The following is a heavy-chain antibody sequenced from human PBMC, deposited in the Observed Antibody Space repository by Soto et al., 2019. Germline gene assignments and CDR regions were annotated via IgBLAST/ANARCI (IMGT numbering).Heavy chain of an antibody. D-gene: IGHD1-26*01. CDR2: IYYSGST. CDR3: ARGASFPFELIDY. CDR1: GGSISSGGYY. J-gene: IGHJ4*02. V-gene: IGHV4-31*03. Sequence: QVQLQESGPGLVKPSQTLSLTCTVSGGSISSGGYYWSWIRQHPGKGLEWIGYIYYSGSTYYNPSLKSRVSISVDTSKNQFSLNLSSVTAADTAVYYCARGASFPFELIDYWGQGTLVTVSS.